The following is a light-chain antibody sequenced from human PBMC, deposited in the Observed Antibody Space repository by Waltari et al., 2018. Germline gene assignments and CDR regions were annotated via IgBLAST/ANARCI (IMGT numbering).Light chain of an antibody. J-gene: IGKJ3*01. CDR3: QHRDHWPPDAT. CDR1: QSVSSTY. CDR2: GTS. V-gene: IGKV3D-20*02. Sequence: EIVLTQSPGTLSLSPGERATLSCRASQSVSSTYLAWYQQKPGQAPRLLIYGTSSRATGIPAMFSGSGSGMDFTLTISSLEPEDFAVYYCQHRDHWPPDATFGPGTKVDV.